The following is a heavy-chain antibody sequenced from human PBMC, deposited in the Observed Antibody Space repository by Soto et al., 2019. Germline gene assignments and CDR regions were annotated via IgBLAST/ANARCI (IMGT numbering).Heavy chain of an antibody. J-gene: IGHJ4*02. CDR1: GFTFSSYA. CDR2: ISGSGSTI. Sequence: LSCAASGFTFSSYAVSWVRQAPGKGPEWISSISGSGSTIYYADSVKGRFTISRDNSKNTLYLQMSSLRAEDTAVYYCAKVFYYYDSSGYYYFDYWGQGTLVTVSS. CDR3: AKVFYYYDSSGYYYFDY. D-gene: IGHD3-22*01. V-gene: IGHV3-23*01.